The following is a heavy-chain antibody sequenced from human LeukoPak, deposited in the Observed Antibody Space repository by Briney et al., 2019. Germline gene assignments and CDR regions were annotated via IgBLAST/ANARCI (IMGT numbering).Heavy chain of an antibody. CDR3: AKESYYGDSYFDY. Sequence: GGSLRLSCAASGFTFSSYDMHWVRQAPGKGLEWVAFIRYDGSNKYYADSVKGRFTISRDNSKNTLYLQMNSLRAEDTAVYYCAKESYYGDSYFDYWGQGTLVTVSS. CDR2: IRYDGSNK. V-gene: IGHV3-30*02. D-gene: IGHD4-17*01. CDR1: GFTFSSYD. J-gene: IGHJ4*02.